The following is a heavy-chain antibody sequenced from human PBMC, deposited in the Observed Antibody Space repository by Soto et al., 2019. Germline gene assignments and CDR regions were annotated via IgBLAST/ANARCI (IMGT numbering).Heavy chain of an antibody. CDR3: TTLCIAVPPPPVDY. CDR1: GFTFSNAW. CDR2: IKSKTDGGTT. J-gene: IGHJ4*02. D-gene: IGHD6-19*01. V-gene: IGHV3-15*07. Sequence: GGSLRLSCAASGFTFSNAWMNWVRQAPGKGLEWVGRIKSKTDGGTTDYAAPVKGRFTISRDDSKNTLYLQMNSLKTEDTAVYYCTTLCIAVPPPPVDYWGQGTLVTVSS.